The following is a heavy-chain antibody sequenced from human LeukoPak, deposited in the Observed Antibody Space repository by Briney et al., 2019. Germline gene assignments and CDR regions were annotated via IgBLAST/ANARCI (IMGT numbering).Heavy chain of an antibody. CDR2: INPNSGGT. J-gene: IGHJ5*02. CDR1: GYTFTGCY. Sequence: ASVKVSCKASGYTFTGCYMHWVRQAPGQGLEWMGWINPNSGGTNYAQKFQGRVTMTRDTSISTAYMELSRLRSDDTAVYYCARVNDILTGYYWFDPWGQGTLVTVSS. D-gene: IGHD3-9*01. V-gene: IGHV1-2*02. CDR3: ARVNDILTGYYWFDP.